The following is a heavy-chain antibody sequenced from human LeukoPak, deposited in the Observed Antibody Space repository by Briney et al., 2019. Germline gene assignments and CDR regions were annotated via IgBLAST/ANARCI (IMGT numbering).Heavy chain of an antibody. J-gene: IGHJ4*02. D-gene: IGHD3-10*01. CDR2: LYYDGGNK. CDR3: ARGTVTMVDY. Sequence: GGSLRLSCAASGFTLSRYGMHWVRQAPGKGLEWVALLYYDGGNKYYADSVKGRFTISRDNSKNTLFLQMNSLRAGDTAVYYCARGTVTMVDYWGQGTLVTVSS. V-gene: IGHV3-33*01. CDR1: GFTLSRYG.